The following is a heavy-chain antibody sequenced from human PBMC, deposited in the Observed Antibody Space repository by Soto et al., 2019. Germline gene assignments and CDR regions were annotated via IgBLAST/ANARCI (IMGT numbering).Heavy chain of an antibody. CDR2: IKQDGSEK. CDR1: GFTFSTYW. D-gene: IGHD3-10*01. J-gene: IGHJ5*02. V-gene: IGHV3-7*01. Sequence: GGSLRLSCAAFGFTFSTYWMSWVRQAPGKGLEWVANIKQDGSEKYYVDSVKGRFTISRDNARNSLYLQMNSLRAEDTAVYYCARYYYGSGSYYDGWFDPWGQGTLVTVSS. CDR3: ARYYYGSGSYYDGWFDP.